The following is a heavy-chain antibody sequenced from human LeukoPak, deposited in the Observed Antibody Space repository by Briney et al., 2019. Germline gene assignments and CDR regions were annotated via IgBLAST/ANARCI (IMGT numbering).Heavy chain of an antibody. CDR3: SIYGSATYYRS. J-gene: IGHJ5*02. Sequence: GGSLRLSCAASGFTFSGSAMHWVRQASGKGPEWVGRIRSKANSYATAYSASVEGRFTISRDDSKNTAYLQMDSLKTEDTAIYYCSIYGSATYYRSWGQGTLVTVSS. CDR1: GFTFSGSA. D-gene: IGHD3-10*01. CDR2: IRSKANSYAT. V-gene: IGHV3-73*01.